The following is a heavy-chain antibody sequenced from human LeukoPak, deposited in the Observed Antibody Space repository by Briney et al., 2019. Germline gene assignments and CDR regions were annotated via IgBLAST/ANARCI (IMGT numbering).Heavy chain of an antibody. Sequence: GGSLRLSCAASGFTFSIYSMNWVRQAPGKGLEWVSYISSSSSTIYYADSVKGRFTISRDNAKNSLYLQMNSLRAEDTAVYYCAREKSETYIGYMDVWGKGTTVTVS. CDR1: GFTFSIYS. D-gene: IGHD1-1*01. V-gene: IGHV3-48*01. CDR2: ISSSSSTI. CDR3: AREKSETYIGYMDV. J-gene: IGHJ6*03.